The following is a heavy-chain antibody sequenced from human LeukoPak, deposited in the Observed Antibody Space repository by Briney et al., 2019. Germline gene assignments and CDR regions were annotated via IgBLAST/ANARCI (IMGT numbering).Heavy chain of an antibody. V-gene: IGHV3-7*01. Sequence: GGSLRLSCAASGFTFSGYAMSWVRQAPGKGLEWVANIKQDGSEKYYVDSVKGRFTISRDNAKNSLYLQMNSLRGEDTAVYYCARGERAYTSSWYFDYWGQGTLVSVSS. CDR3: ARGERAYTSSWYFDY. J-gene: IGHJ4*02. D-gene: IGHD6-13*01. CDR1: GFTFSGYA. CDR2: IKQDGSEK.